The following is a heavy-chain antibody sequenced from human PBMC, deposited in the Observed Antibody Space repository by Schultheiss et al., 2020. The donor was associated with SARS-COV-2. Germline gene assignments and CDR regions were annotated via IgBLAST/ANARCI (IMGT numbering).Heavy chain of an antibody. CDR2: IYYSGST. D-gene: IGHD1-26*01. V-gene: IGHV4-30-4*01. CDR3: ARDPAREGAFDI. J-gene: IGHJ3*02. CDR1: GGSISSGDYY. Sequence: LRLSCTVSGGSISSGDYYWSWIRQPPGKGLEWIGYIYYSGSTYYNPSLKSRVTISVDTSKNQFSLKLSSVTAADTAVYYCARDPAREGAFDIWGQGTMVTVSS.